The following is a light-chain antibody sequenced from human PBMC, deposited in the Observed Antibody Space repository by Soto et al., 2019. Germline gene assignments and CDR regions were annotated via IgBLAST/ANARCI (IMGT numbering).Light chain of an antibody. CDR2: EDS. CDR3: QVWDSSSDHYV. J-gene: IGLJ1*01. CDR1: NIGSKS. Sequence: SYELTQPPSVSVAPGQTATITCGGNNIGSKSVHWYQQRPGQAPVLVVYEDSDRPSGVPERFSGSNSGNTATLTISRVEAGDEADYYCQVWDSSSDHYVFGIGTKVTVL. V-gene: IGLV3-21*02.